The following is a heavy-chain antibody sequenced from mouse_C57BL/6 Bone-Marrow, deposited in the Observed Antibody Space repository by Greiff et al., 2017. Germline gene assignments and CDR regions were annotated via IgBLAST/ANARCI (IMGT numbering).Heavy chain of an antibody. CDR1: GFNIKDSY. CDR3: TLAQFVTRAY. J-gene: IGHJ2*01. V-gene: IGHV14-1*01. Sequence: EVQLQQSGAELVRPGASVKLSCTASGFNIKDSYMHWVKQRPEQGLEWIGRIDPEDGDTEYAQKFQGKATMTADTSSNTAYLQLSSLPSEDAAVYDGTLAQFVTRAYWGQGTTLTGSA. D-gene: IGHD2-12*01. CDR2: IDPEDGDT.